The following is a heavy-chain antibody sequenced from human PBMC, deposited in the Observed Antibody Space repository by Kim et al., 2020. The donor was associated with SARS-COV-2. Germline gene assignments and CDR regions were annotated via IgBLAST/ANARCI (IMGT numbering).Heavy chain of an antibody. V-gene: IGHV4-39*01. J-gene: IGHJ3*02. Sequence: SETLSLTCTVSGGSISSGSYYWGWIRQPPGKGLEWIGSIFYSGSTYYHPSLKSRVTISEDTSKKQFSLKLSSVTATDTAVYYCARRQNYYDPYHIWGQGTMVTVSS. CDR2: IFYSGST. CDR1: GGSISSGSYY. CDR3: ARRQNYYDPYHI. D-gene: IGHD3-22*01.